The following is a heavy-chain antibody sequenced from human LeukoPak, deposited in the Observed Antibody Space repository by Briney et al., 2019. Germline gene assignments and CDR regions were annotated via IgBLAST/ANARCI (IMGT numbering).Heavy chain of an antibody. Sequence: SVKVSCKASGGTFNSYAISWVRQAPGQGLEWMGRIIPIFGTANYAQKFQGRVTITTDESTSTACMELSSLRSEDTAVYYCARERGSGDSYYYYYMDVWGKGTTVTVSS. D-gene: IGHD3-10*01. CDR1: GGTFNSYA. CDR2: IIPIFGTA. CDR3: ARERGSGDSYYYYYMDV. V-gene: IGHV1-69*05. J-gene: IGHJ6*03.